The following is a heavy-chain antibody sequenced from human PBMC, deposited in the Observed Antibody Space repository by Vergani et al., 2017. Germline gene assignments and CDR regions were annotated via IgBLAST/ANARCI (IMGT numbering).Heavy chain of an antibody. CDR2: ISYDGSNK. J-gene: IGHJ4*02. V-gene: IGHV3-30*01. CDR3: ARDSNSGRGGGNIPKF. Sequence: QVQLVESGGGVVQPGRSLRLSCAASGFTFSSYAMHWVRQAPGKGLEWVAFISYDGSNKYYADSVKGRFTISRDNSKNTLYLQMNSLRAEDTAVYYCARDSNSGRGGGNIPKFWGQGTLVTVSS. CDR1: GFTFSSYA. D-gene: IGHD2-2*02.